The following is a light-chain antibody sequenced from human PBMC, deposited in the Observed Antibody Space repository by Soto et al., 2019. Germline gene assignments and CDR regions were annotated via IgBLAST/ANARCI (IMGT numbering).Light chain of an antibody. J-gene: IGKJ1*01. CDR1: QDIRSNY. Sequence: ETVLTQSPGTLSLSPGERATLSCRASQDIRSNYLAWYRQTPGQAPRLLIYGASKRASGIADRFSGSGSGTDFTIIISRLEPEDFALYYCQQYDSSPWTFGQGTKVEIK. CDR3: QQYDSSPWT. CDR2: GAS. V-gene: IGKV3-20*01.